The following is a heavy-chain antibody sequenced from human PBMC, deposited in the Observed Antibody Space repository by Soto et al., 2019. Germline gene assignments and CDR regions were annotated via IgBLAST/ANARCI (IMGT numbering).Heavy chain of an antibody. V-gene: IGHV3-9*01. CDR2: ISWNSGRI. J-gene: IGHJ4*02. CDR3: ARWMWLGELLSSSYFDY. Sequence: EVQLVESGGGLVQPGRSLRLSCAASGFTFDAYAIHWVRQAPGKGLEWVSGISWNSGRIGYADSVQGRFTISRDNAKNSLYLEMNSLRSEDTALYYCARWMWLGELLSSSYFDYWGQGTLVTVSS. CDR1: GFTFDAYA. D-gene: IGHD3-10*01.